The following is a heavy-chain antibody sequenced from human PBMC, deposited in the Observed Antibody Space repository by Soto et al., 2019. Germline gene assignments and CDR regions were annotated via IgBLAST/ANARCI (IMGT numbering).Heavy chain of an antibody. CDR1: GGSIRGYY. J-gene: IGHJ4*02. Sequence: NPSETLSLTCTVSGGSIRGYYWTWIRQSPGRGLEWLGFISDSGKTDSDASLKGRLAISLDTSRSQFSLSLKSVTAADTALYYCVRGRAIYGEWDYYDYWGQGALVTVSS. CDR3: VRGRAIYGEWDYYDY. D-gene: IGHD2-8*01. CDR2: ISDSGKT. V-gene: IGHV4-59*01.